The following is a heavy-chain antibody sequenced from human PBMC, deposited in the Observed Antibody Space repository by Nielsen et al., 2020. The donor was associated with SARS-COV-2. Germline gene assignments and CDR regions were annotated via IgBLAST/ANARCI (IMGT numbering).Heavy chain of an antibody. D-gene: IGHD3-22*01. J-gene: IGHJ3*02. CDR1: GCTFTSYG. Sequence: ASVKVSCKASGCTFTSYGISWVRQAPGQGLEWMGWISAYNGNTNYAQKLQGRVTMTTDTSTSTAYMELRSLRSDDTAVYYCARDYYYDSSGFDAFDIWGQGTMVTVSS. V-gene: IGHV1-18*01. CDR2: ISAYNGNT. CDR3: ARDYYYDSSGFDAFDI.